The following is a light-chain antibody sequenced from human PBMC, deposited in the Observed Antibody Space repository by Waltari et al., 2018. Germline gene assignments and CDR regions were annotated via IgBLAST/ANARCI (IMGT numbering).Light chain of an antibody. Sequence: LLTQSPVSLSASVGYTVTLTCRASEDVRSYLAWVQQKPGRDPNLLIFGVSTLQRGVPARFSGAGYGTDFTLTISGLQPEDSATYYCQHLVRYPLSFGGGTKVEIQ. J-gene: IGKJ4*01. CDR1: EDVRSY. V-gene: IGKV1-9*01. CDR2: GVS. CDR3: QHLVRYPLS.